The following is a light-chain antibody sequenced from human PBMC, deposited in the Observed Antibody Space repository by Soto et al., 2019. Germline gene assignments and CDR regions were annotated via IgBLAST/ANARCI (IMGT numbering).Light chain of an antibody. CDR3: QQDGSSPFT. Sequence: EIVLTQSPGTLSLSPGERATLSCRASQSVSSSYLAWYQQKPGQAPRLLIYGASSRATGIPDRFSGSGSGTDFTLTISRLEPEDFAVYYCQQDGSSPFTFGPGTTVDIK. V-gene: IGKV3-20*01. CDR1: QSVSSSY. CDR2: GAS. J-gene: IGKJ3*01.